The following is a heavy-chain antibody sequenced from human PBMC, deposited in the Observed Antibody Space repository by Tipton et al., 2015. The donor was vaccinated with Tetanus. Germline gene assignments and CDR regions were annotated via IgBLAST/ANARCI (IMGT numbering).Heavy chain of an antibody. CDR3: ARNVYTVTNDAFDI. CDR1: GAPINRGGYL. CDR2: IYYTELT. D-gene: IGHD4-11*01. J-gene: IGHJ3*02. Sequence: TLSLTCTVSGAPINRGGYLWTWVRQYPGRGLEWIGYIYYTELTSYTPSLESRVKISVDTSKNHFSLTLTSVTAADTAVYFCARNVYTVTNDAFDIWGHGTLVNVSS. V-gene: IGHV4-31*03.